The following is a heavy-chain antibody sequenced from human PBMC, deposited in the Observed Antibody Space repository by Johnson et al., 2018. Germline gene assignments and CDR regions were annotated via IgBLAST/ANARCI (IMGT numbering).Heavy chain of an antibody. D-gene: IGHD3-10*01. V-gene: IGHV4-34*01. CDR1: GGSFSGYY. Sequence: QVQLQQWGAGLLKPSETLSLTCAVYGGSFSGYYWSWIRQPPGKGLEWVGEINHSGSTNYNPSLKSRVTIAVDTTKNQFSLKLSSVTAADTAVYYRERGGGMVRGPKRKPDAFDIWGQGTMVTVSS. J-gene: IGHJ3*02. CDR3: ERGGGMVRGPKRKPDAFDI. CDR2: INHSGST.